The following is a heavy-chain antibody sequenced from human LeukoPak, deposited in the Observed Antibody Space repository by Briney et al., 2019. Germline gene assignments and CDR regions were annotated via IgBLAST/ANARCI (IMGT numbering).Heavy chain of an antibody. D-gene: IGHD6-19*01. CDR1: GFTFSSYT. CDR2: FSYDGTTT. Sequence: PGGSLRLSCAASGFTFSSYTMHWVRQAPGKRLEWVAVFSYDGTTTYYADSVKGRFTISRDNAKNSLHLQMNSLRAEDTALYYCAKAGSFGYSSGSSNAWDWGQGTLVTVSS. V-gene: IGHV3-30-3*01. J-gene: IGHJ4*02. CDR3: AKAGSFGYSSGSSNAWD.